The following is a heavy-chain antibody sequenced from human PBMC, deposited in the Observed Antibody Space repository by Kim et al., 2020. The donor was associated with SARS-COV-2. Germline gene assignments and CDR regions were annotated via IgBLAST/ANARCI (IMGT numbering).Heavy chain of an antibody. V-gene: IGHV7-4-1*02. D-gene: IGHD6-19*01. CDR3: ARDVMGSGWYVAFGNYYYYGMDV. CDR2: INTNTGNP. Sequence: ASVKVSCKASGYTFTSYAMNWVRQAPGQGLEWMGWINTNTGNPTYAQGFTGRFVFSLDTSVSTAYLQISSLKAEDTAVYYCARDVMGSGWYVAFGNYYYYGMDVWGQGTTVTVSS. J-gene: IGHJ6*02. CDR1: GYTFTSYA.